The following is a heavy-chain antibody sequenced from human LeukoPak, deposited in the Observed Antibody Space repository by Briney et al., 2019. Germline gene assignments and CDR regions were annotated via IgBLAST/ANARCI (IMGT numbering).Heavy chain of an antibody. D-gene: IGHD5-24*01. Sequence: GESLQISCQGSGYTFTTYWIGWVRPMPGKGLEWMGIIYPGDSDTRYNPSFQGQVTISADKSISTAYLQWSSLKASDTAVYYCARELMATIRHFDYWGQGTLVTVSS. CDR3: ARELMATIRHFDY. V-gene: IGHV5-51*01. CDR1: GYTFTTYW. J-gene: IGHJ4*02. CDR2: IYPGDSDT.